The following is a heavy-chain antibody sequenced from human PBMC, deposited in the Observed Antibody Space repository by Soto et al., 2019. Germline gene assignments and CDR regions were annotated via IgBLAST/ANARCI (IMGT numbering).Heavy chain of an antibody. J-gene: IGHJ4*02. CDR1: GFTFDNYA. V-gene: IGHV3-9*01. Sequence: EAQLVESGGGLVQPGRSLRLYCAASGFTFDNYAMHWVRECPGQGLEWGSGINWNSVTFDYADSVKGRFTISRDNAKNSLYLQMDSLRPEDTAFYYCARDHDEDFGYDLDYFDFWGRGTLVTVSS. D-gene: IGHD5-12*01. CDR3: ARDHDEDFGYDLDYFDF. CDR2: INWNSVTF.